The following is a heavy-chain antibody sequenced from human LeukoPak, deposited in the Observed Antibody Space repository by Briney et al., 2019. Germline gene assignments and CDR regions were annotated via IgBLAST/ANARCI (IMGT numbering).Heavy chain of an antibody. CDR2: SNTYNGNT. CDR1: GYTFTSYL. V-gene: IGHV1-18*01. J-gene: IGHJ4*02. CDR3: ARGLGVYDSSGYYDY. Sequence: EASVKVSCKASGYTFTSYLITWVRQAPGQGLEWMGYSNTYNGNTNYAQKFQGRVTITRDTSASTAYMELSSLRSEDTAVYYCARGLGVYDSSGYYDYWGQGTLVTVSS. D-gene: IGHD3-22*01.